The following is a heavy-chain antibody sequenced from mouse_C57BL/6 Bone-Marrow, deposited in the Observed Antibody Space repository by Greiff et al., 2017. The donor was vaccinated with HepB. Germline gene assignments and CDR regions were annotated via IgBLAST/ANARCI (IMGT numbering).Heavy chain of an antibody. CDR2: IYPGNGDT. J-gene: IGHJ1*03. D-gene: IGHD1-1*01. Sequence: LQQSGAELVRPGASVKMSCKASGYTFTSYNMHWVKQTPRQGLEWIGAIYPGNGDTSYNQKFKGKATLTVDKSSSTAYMQLSSLTSEDSAVYFGARGFYYGSRDWYFDVWGTGTTVTVSS. CDR1: GYTFTSYN. CDR3: ARGFYYGSRDWYFDV. V-gene: IGHV1-12*01.